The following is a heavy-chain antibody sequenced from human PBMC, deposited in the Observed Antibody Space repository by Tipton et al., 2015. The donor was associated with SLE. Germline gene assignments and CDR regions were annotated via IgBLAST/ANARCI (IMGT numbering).Heavy chain of an antibody. D-gene: IGHD6-13*01. CDR2: IYYSGST. CDR1: GGSISNTRYY. V-gene: IGHV4-61*05. CDR3: ARSAGYGSSWAHFDY. J-gene: IGHJ4*02. Sequence: TLSLTCTVSGGSISNTRYYWGWIRQPPGKGLEWIGYIYYSGSTNYNPSLKSRVTISVDTSKNQFSLKLSSVTAADTAVYYCARSAGYGSSWAHFDYWGQGTLVTVSS.